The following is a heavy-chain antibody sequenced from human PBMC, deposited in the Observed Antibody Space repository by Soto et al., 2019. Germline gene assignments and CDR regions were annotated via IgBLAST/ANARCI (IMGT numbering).Heavy chain of an antibody. CDR2: ISVDGRND. V-gene: IGHV3-30*18. CDR3: AKEGHTSGRCGCFNI. D-gene: IGHD6-19*01. Sequence: GGSLRLSXGASGFTLSSSVMHWVRQAPGKRLEWLSVISVDGRNDLHAGAVKGRFTISRDISKNMVYLQMNDLRPDDTAMYFCAKEGHTSGRCGCFNIWGQGTMVTV. CDR1: GFTLSSSV. J-gene: IGHJ3*02.